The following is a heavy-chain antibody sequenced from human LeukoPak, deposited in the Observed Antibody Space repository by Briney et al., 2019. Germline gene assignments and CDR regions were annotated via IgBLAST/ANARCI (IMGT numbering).Heavy chain of an antibody. D-gene: IGHD3-22*01. V-gene: IGHV3-23*01. CDR2: ISSTGATT. CDR1: GFSLNSYA. CDR3: ARSLNGFYRGLDF. Sequence: GGSLRLSCAASGFSLNSYAMNWVRQAPGKGLEWVSVISSTGATTYYVASVKGRFTISRDNSKSTLYLQMAALRADDTAVYYCARSLNGFYRGLDFWGQGTLVTVSS. J-gene: IGHJ4*02.